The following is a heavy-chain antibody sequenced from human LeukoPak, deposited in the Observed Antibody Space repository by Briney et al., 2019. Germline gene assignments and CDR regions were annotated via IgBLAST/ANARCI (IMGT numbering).Heavy chain of an antibody. D-gene: IGHD3-3*01. CDR2: IEQDGSEK. CDR1: GFTFSSYR. V-gene: IGHV3-7*01. Sequence: TGGSLSLSCAASGFTFSSYRMSWVRQAPGKGLEWVANIEQDGSEKYYVDSVKGRFTISRDNAKNSLYLQMNSLRAEDTAVYYCAREQGSVYDFWSGGSWFDPWGQGTLVTVSS. J-gene: IGHJ5*02. CDR3: AREQGSVYDFWSGGSWFDP.